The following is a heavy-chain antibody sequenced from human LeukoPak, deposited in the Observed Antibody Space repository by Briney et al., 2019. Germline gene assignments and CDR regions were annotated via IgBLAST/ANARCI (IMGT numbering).Heavy chain of an antibody. D-gene: IGHD6-25*01. CDR1: AFTSADYG. V-gene: IGHV3-20*04. CDR3: ARVVDSSGPFDY. J-gene: IGHJ4*02. CDR2: MNWNGGST. Sequence: RPAGSMRLSCAASAFTSADYGMSWVRQAPGKGLEWVSGMNWNGGSTGYADSVKGRFTISRDNAKNSLYLQMNSLRAEDTALYYCARVVDSSGPFDYWGQGTLVTVSS.